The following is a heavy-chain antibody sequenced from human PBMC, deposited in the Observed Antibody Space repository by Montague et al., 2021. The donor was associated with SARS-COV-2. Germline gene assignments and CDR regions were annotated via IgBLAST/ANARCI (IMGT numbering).Heavy chain of an antibody. J-gene: IGHJ4*02. CDR3: ARRSKWSHYLDY. CDR2: INYSGIT. D-gene: IGHD2-15*01. V-gene: IGHV4-39*07. CDR1: GGSITDRIYY. Sequence: SETLSLTCSVSGGSITDRIYYWGCIRQSPGKGLEWIGAINYSGITYYNPSLKSRVTISLDTAKNQFSLRMTSVTAADTAVYYCARRSKWSHYLDYWGQGTLVTVSS.